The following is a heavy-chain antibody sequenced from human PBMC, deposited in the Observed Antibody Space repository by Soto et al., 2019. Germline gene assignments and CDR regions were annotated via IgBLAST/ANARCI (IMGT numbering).Heavy chain of an antibody. CDR1: GGTFSSYA. Sequence: QVQLVQSGAEVKKPGSSVKVSCKASGGTFSSYAISWVRQTPGQGLEWMGGIIPIFGTANYAQKFQGRVTITSDESTSTAYMERSSLRSEDTAVYYCARGEDIVLVPAARAYYGMDVWGQGTTVTVSS. V-gene: IGHV1-69*05. CDR3: ARGEDIVLVPAARAYYGMDV. CDR2: IIPIFGTA. J-gene: IGHJ6*02. D-gene: IGHD2-2*01.